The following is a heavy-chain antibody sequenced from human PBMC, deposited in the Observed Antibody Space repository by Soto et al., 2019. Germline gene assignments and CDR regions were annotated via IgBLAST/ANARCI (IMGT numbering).Heavy chain of an antibody. V-gene: IGHV3-21*06. CDR3: ATGGDSSGFQSYTYYGMDV. D-gene: IGHD3-22*01. J-gene: IGHJ6*02. Sequence: EVQLVESGGGLVQPGGSLRLSCSASGFSFSNYILNWVRQTPGKGLEWVSSITSSSSYIYYGESVRGRFTISRDNAKNSLYLQMDSLRAEDTAVYYCATGGDSSGFQSYTYYGMDVWGQGTTVTVSS. CDR2: ITSSSSYI. CDR1: GFSFSNYI.